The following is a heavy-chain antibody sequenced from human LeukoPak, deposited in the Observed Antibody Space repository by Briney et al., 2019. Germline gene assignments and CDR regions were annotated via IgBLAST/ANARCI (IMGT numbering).Heavy chain of an antibody. V-gene: IGHV3-23*01. CDR1: GFTFSSSA. CDR3: AREVLGTASAFDY. Sequence: PGGSLRLSCAASGFTFSSSAMSWVCQAPGKGLEWVSAISNNGGYTYYADSVQGRFTISRDNAKNSLSLQMNSLRADDTAVYYCAREVLGTASAFDYWGQGTLVTVSS. CDR2: ISNNGGYT. D-gene: IGHD1-1*01. J-gene: IGHJ4*02.